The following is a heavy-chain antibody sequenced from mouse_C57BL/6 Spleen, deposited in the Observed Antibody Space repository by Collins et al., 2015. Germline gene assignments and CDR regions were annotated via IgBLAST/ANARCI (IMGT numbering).Heavy chain of an antibody. V-gene: IGHV8-8*01. D-gene: IGHD5-1-1*01. Sequence: LAHIWWDDDKYYNPALKSRLTISKDTSKNQVFLKIANVDTADTATYYCTRIRNTPNYFDYWGQGTTLTVSS. CDR2: IWWDDDK. CDR3: TRIRNTPNYFDY. J-gene: IGHJ2*01.